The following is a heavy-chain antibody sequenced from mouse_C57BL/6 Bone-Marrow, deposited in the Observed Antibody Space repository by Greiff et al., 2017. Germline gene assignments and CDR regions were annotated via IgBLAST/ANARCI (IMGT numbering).Heavy chain of an antibody. D-gene: IGHD2-4*01. Sequence: QVQLQQPGAELVRPGSSVKLSCKASGYTFTSYWMHWVKQRPIQGLEWIGNIDPSDSETHYNQKFKDKATLTVDKSSSTAYMQHSSLTSEDSAVYYCARHYDYGAWFAYWGQGTLVTVSA. CDR1: GYTFTSYW. CDR3: ARHYDYGAWFAY. J-gene: IGHJ3*01. CDR2: IDPSDSET. V-gene: IGHV1-52*01.